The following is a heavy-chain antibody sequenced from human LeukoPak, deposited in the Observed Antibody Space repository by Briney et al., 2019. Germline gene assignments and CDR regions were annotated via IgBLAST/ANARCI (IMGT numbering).Heavy chain of an antibody. D-gene: IGHD4-17*01. CDR2: ISPYSGAT. J-gene: IGHJ4*02. Sequence: ASLKVSCKASGYTFTEYYSNSVRQALGQGLEWMGWISPYSGATHYAQIFQGRVTMTRDTSISTAYMEVSSLRSDDSAVYFCARTLTTATWDYWGQGTLVTVSS. CDR3: ARTLTTATWDY. V-gene: IGHV1-2*02. CDR1: GYTFTEYY.